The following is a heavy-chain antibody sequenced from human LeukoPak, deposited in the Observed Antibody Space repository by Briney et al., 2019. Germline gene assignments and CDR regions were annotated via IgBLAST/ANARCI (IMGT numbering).Heavy chain of an antibody. CDR2: ISSDRSSK. J-gene: IGHJ4*02. CDR3: ATQCGGNCRDDY. V-gene: IGHV3-30*03. Sequence: GGSLRLSCAASGFTFSHYGMQWVRQARGKGLEWVALISSDRSSKYHAYSAEARFTISRDNSKNTLYLQMNSLSPEDTAVYYCATQCGGNCRDDYWGQGTLITVCS. CDR1: GFTFSHYG. D-gene: IGHD1-1*01.